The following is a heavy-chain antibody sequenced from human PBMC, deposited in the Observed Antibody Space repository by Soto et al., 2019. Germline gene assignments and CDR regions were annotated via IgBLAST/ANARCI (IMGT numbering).Heavy chain of an antibody. CDR2: IYYSGST. V-gene: IGHV4-59*01. D-gene: IGHD3-22*01. CDR1: GGSISSYY. Sequence: PSETLSLTCTVSGGSISSYYWSWIRQPPRKGGEWIGYIYYSGSTNYNPPLKSRVTISVDTSKNQFSLKLSSVTAADTAVYYCARMYYYDSSGYGPCNWFDPWGQGTLVTVSS. CDR3: ARMYYYDSSGYGPCNWFDP. J-gene: IGHJ5*02.